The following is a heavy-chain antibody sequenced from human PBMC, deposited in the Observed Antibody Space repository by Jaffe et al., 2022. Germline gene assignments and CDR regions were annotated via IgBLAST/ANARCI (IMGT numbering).Heavy chain of an antibody. V-gene: IGHV4-38-2*02. J-gene: IGHJ3*02. D-gene: IGHD3-10*01. CDR3: ARDGGYGSGSYDAFDI. Sequence: QVQLQESGPGLVKPSETLSLTCAVSGYSISSGYYWGWIRQSPGKGLEWIGSMYHGGSTYHNPSLKSRVTISVDTSKNQFSLRLSSVTAADTAVYYCARDGGYGSGSYDAFDIWGQGTMVTVSS. CDR2: MYHGGST. CDR1: GYSISSGYY.